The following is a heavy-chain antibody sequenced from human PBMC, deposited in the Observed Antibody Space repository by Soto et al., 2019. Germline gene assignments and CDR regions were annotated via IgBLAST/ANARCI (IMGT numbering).Heavy chain of an antibody. D-gene: IGHD3-9*01. Sequence: SETLSLTCAVSGGSISSNNWWSWVRQAPGKGLEWIGEIYHSGRTSYNPSLRSRVTMSVDKSKNQFSLIVTSVTAADTAVYYCTKDGTGHPYYSDNWGPGTLVTVSS. CDR1: GGSISSNNW. J-gene: IGHJ4*02. V-gene: IGHV4-4*02. CDR3: TKDGTGHPYYSDN. CDR2: IYHSGRT.